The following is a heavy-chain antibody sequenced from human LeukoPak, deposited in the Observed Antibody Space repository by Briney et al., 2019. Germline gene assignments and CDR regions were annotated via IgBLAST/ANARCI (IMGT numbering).Heavy chain of an antibody. CDR3: ARDPSLYSSGWYFDY. J-gene: IGHJ4*02. D-gene: IGHD6-19*01. V-gene: IGHV3-48*02. Sequence: SGGSLRLSCAASGFTFSSYSMNWVRQAPGKGLEWVSYISSSSSTIYYADSVKGRFTISRDNAKNSLYLQMNSLRDEDTAVYYCARDPSLYSSGWYFDYWGQGTLVTVS. CDR1: GFTFSSYS. CDR2: ISSSSSTI.